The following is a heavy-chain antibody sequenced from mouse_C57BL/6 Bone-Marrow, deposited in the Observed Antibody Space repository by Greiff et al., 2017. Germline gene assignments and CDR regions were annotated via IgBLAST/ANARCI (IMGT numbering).Heavy chain of an antibody. J-gene: IGHJ2*01. D-gene: IGHD2-4*01. V-gene: IGHV5-2*01. CDR3: ARHDYDYGRYYFDY. Sequence: EVKVVESGGGLVQPGESLKLSCESNEYEFPSHDMSWVRKTPEKRLELVAAINSDGGSTYYPDTMERRFIISRDNTKKTLYLQMSSLRSEDTALYYCARHDYDYGRYYFDYWGQGTTLTVSS. CDR2: INSDGGST. CDR1: EYEFPSHD.